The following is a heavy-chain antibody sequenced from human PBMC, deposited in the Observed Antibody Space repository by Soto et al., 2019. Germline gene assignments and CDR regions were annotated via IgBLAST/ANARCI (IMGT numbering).Heavy chain of an antibody. Sequence: GGSLMLSCAASGFTFSSYSMSWVRLAPGKGLEWVSAISGSGGSTYYADSVKGRFTISRDNSKNTLYLQMNSLRAEDTAVYYCANAPWGWYVDIGYWGQGTLVTVSS. CDR3: ANAPWGWYVDIGY. V-gene: IGHV3-23*01. J-gene: IGHJ4*02. CDR1: GFTFSSYS. CDR2: ISGSGGST. D-gene: IGHD6-19*01.